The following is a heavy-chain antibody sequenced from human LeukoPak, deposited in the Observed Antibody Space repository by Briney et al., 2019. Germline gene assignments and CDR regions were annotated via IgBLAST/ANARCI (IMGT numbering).Heavy chain of an antibody. CDR3: AKGDLPSGYDSSGWYWDY. D-gene: IGHD6-19*01. Sequence: GRSLRLSCAASGFPFSVYSMSWVRQAPGKGLEWGSSILRGYIYYADSVKGRFTVSRDNAKHTLYLQMNSLRVEDTAVYYCAKGDLPSGYDSSGWYWDYWGQGTPVTVSS. CDR1: GFPFSVYS. V-gene: IGHV3-21*04. CDR2: ILRGYI. J-gene: IGHJ4*02.